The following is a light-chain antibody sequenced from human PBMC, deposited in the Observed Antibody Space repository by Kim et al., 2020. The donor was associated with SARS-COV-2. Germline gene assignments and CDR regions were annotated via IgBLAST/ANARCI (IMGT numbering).Light chain of an antibody. Sequence: PGERATPSCRASQSVSNTSLAWYQQKPGQAPRLLIYGASRRATGIPDRFSGSGSGTDFTLTISRLEPEDFAVYYCQQYGKSLVITFGQGTRLEIK. V-gene: IGKV3-20*01. CDR2: GAS. CDR1: QSVSNTS. CDR3: QQYGKSLVIT. J-gene: IGKJ5*01.